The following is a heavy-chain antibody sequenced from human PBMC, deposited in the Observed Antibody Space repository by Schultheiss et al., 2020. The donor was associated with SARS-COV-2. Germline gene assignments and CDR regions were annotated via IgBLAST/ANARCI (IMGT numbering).Heavy chain of an antibody. CDR2: INHSGRT. Sequence: SETLSLTCAVYGGSFSSYYWSWIRQPPGKGLEWIGEINHSGRTNYKPSLQSRVTISVDTSKNQFSLKVTSLTAADTAMYYCARRGFAWFFDLWGRGTLVTVSS. V-gene: IGHV4-34*01. CDR1: GGSFSSYY. CDR3: ARRGFAWFFDL. J-gene: IGHJ2*01.